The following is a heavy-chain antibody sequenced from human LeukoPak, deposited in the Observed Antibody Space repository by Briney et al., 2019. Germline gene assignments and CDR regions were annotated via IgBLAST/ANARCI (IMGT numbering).Heavy chain of an antibody. CDR3: ARDQGIRFLEWLFDY. J-gene: IGHJ4*02. D-gene: IGHD3-3*01. CDR2: INPNSGGT. Sequence: ASVKVPCKASGYTFTGYYMHWVRQAPGQGLEWMGWINPNSGGTNYAQKFQGRVTMTRDTSISTAYMELSRLRSDDTAVYYCARDQGIRFLEWLFDYWGQGTLVTVSS. V-gene: IGHV1-2*02. CDR1: GYTFTGYY.